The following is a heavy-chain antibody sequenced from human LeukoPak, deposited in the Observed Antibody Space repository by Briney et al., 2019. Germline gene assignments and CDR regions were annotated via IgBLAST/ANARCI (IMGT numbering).Heavy chain of an antibody. V-gene: IGHV3-74*01. J-gene: IGHJ5*02. Sequence: PGGSLRLSCAASGFTFSSYWMHWVRQVPGKGLVWVSRITSDGSDTIYADSVKGRFTISRGNAKNTLYLQMNSLRAEDTALYYCSRDRRTWFDPWGQGTLVTVSS. CDR2: ITSDGSDT. CDR3: SRDRRTWFDP. CDR1: GFTFSSYW.